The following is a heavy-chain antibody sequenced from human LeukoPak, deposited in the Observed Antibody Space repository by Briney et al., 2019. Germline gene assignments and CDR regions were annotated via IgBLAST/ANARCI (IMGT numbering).Heavy chain of an antibody. CDR3: AKGAGFSGSYWHDY. Sequence: GGSLRLSCAASGFTFSSYAMTWVRQAPGKGLQWVSAISGSGGTTYYADSVQGRFTISRDTSKNTLFLQMNSLRAEDTAVHYCAKGAGFSGSYWHDYWGQGTLVTVSS. D-gene: IGHD1-26*01. CDR2: ISGSGGTT. CDR1: GFTFSSYA. V-gene: IGHV3-23*01. J-gene: IGHJ4*02.